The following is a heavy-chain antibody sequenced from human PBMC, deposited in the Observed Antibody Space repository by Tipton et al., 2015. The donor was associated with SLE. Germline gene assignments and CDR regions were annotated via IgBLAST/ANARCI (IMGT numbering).Heavy chain of an antibody. V-gene: IGHV4-39*07. Sequence: TLSLTCTVSGGSISSRTYWGWSRQPPGKGLEWIGSIYYGESPTYNPTLKSRVTILVDTSTDQFSLKLTSVTAADTAVYYCATGGAAARPWYFDYWGQGTLVTVSS. CDR3: ATGGAAARPWYFDY. J-gene: IGHJ4*02. CDR1: GGSISSRTY. CDR2: IYYGESP. D-gene: IGHD6-6*01.